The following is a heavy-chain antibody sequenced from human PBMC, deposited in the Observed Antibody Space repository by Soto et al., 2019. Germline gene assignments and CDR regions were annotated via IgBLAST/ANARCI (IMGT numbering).Heavy chain of an antibody. CDR2: INHSGST. Sequence: QVQLQQWGAGLLKPSETLSLTCAVYGGSFSGYYWSWIRQPPGKGLEWIGEINHSGSTNYNQSLKSRVTISVDTSKNQFSLKLSSVPGADTAVYYCARGLGYYDFWSGPAPYGMDVWGQGTTVTVSS. D-gene: IGHD3-3*01. V-gene: IGHV4-34*01. CDR3: ARGLGYYDFWSGPAPYGMDV. CDR1: GGSFSGYY. J-gene: IGHJ6*02.